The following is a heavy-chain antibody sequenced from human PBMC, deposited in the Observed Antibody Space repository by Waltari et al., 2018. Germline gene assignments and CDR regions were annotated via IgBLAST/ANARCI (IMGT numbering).Heavy chain of an antibody. D-gene: IGHD4-17*01. CDR2: VNSDGSVT. V-gene: IGHV3-74*01. J-gene: IGHJ6*02. Sequence: EEQLVESGGGLVQPGGSLRLSCASSGFILCSYWLVWVRQAPGKGPVVVERVNSDGSVTSNAESVKGRFTISRENAKKMLDRQMKSLRPEETALYYCARHGCDYAPYFYCGMDVWGQGTTVTVSS. CDR1: GFILCSYW. CDR3: ARHGCDYAPYFYCGMDV.